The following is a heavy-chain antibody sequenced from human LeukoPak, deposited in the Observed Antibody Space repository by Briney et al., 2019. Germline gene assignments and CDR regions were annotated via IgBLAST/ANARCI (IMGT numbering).Heavy chain of an antibody. CDR1: GFTFSNAW. CDR2: IKSKTDGGTT. V-gene: IGHV3-15*01. CDR3: TTDLQLLWFGELSYFDY. Sequence: PGGSLRLSCAASGFTFSNAWMSWVRQAPGKGLGWVGRIKSKTDGGTTDYAAPVKGRFTISRDDSKNTLYLQMNSLKTEDTAVYYCTTDLQLLWFGELSYFDYWGQGTLVTVSS. J-gene: IGHJ4*02. D-gene: IGHD3-10*01.